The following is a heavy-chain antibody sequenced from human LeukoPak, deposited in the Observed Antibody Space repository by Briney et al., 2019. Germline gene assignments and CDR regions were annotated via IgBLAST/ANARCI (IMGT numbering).Heavy chain of an antibody. CDR1: GFTFDNYG. CDR2: IHWNGGRT. CDR3: ARTDYSGSYYAPYY. V-gene: IGHV3-20*04. J-gene: IGHJ4*02. D-gene: IGHD1-26*01. Sequence: GGSLRLSCAASGFTFDNYGINWVRQAPGKGLECVSRIHWNGGRTGYADSVKGRFTISRDNAKNSLYLQMNSLRAEDTAVYYCARTDYSGSYYAPYYWGQGTLVTVSS.